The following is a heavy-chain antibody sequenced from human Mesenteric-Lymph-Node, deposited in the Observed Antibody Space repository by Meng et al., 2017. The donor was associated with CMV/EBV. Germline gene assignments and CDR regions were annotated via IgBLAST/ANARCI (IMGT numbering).Heavy chain of an antibody. V-gene: IGHV4-34*01. Sequence: GGYDWTWIRQTPGKGLEWIGEINHSGSTNYNPSLKGRVTISVDMSKNQFSLKLSSVTAADTAVYYCAGRIIMVRGVIRGGWRWFDPWGQGTLVTVSS. J-gene: IGHJ5*02. D-gene: IGHD3-10*01. CDR2: INHSGST. CDR1: GGYD. CDR3: AGRIIMVRGVIRGGWRWFDP.